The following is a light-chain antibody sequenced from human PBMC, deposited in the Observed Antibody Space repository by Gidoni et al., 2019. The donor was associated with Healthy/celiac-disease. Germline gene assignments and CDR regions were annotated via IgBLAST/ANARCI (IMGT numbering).Light chain of an antibody. V-gene: IGKV4-1*01. J-gene: IGKJ1*01. CDR3: QKYYSTPWT. CDR1: QSVLYRSNNQNY. CDR2: WAS. Sequence: DIVFTHSPDPLAVSLGERATPNCKSSQSVLYRSNNQNYLAWYQQKPGQPPTLLIYWASTRGSGVPDRGSGSGSGTDFTLTSSSLQAEDVSVYYCQKYYSTPWTFGQGTKVEIK.